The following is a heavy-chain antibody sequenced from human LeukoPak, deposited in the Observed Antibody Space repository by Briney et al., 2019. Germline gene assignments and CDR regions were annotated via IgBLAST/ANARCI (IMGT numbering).Heavy chain of an antibody. CDR1: GFTFSSYS. Sequence: PGGSLRLSCAASGFTFSSYSMNWVRQAPGKGLEWVSGISGSGGSTYYADSVKGRFTISRDNSKNTLYLQMSSLRAEDTAVYYCGKDVSYLHRYTGSYQLDYWGQGTLVTVSS. J-gene: IGHJ4*02. CDR2: ISGSGGST. V-gene: IGHV3-23*01. CDR3: GKDVSYLHRYTGSYQLDY. D-gene: IGHD1-26*01.